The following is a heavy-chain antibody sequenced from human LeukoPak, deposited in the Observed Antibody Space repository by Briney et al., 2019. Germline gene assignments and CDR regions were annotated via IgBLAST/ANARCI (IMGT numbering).Heavy chain of an antibody. V-gene: IGHV4-34*01. CDR2: IYYSGST. D-gene: IGHD6-13*01. J-gene: IGHJ3*02. CDR1: GGSLSGYY. Sequence: SETLSLTCAVYGGSLSGYYWSWIRQPPGKGLEWIGSIYYSGSTYYNPSLKSRVTISVDTSKNQFSLKLSSVTAADTAVYYCARPPYSSSDAFDIWDQGTMVTVSS. CDR3: ARPPYSSSDAFDI.